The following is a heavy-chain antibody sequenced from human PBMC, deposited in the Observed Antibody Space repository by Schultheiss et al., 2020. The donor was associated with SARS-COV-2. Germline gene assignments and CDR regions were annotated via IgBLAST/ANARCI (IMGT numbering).Heavy chain of an antibody. D-gene: IGHD7-27*01. CDR2: ISSSSSYI. Sequence: GESLKISCAASGFTFSSYGMHWVRQAPGKGLEWVSSISSSSSYIYYADSVKGRFTISRDNSKNTLYLQMNSLRAEDTAVYYCARATPTGESDYWGQGTLVTVSS. J-gene: IGHJ4*02. CDR3: ARATPTGESDY. V-gene: IGHV3-21*04. CDR1: GFTFSSYG.